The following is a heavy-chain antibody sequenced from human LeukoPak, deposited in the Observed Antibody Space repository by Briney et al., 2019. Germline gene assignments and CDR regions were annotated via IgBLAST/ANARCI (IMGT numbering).Heavy chain of an antibody. CDR1: GGSISSGGYY. Sequence: PSETLSLTCTVSGGSISSGGYYWSWIRQPPGKGLEWIGYIYHSGSTYYNPSLKSRVTISVVRSKNQFSLKLSSVTAADTAVYYCARFLGYCSSTSCSSDAFDIWGQGTMVTVSS. CDR3: ARFLGYCSSTSCSSDAFDI. CDR2: IYHSGST. D-gene: IGHD2-2*01. V-gene: IGHV4-30-2*01. J-gene: IGHJ3*02.